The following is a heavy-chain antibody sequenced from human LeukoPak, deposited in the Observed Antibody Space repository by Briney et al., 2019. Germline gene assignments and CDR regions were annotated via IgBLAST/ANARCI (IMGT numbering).Heavy chain of an antibody. Sequence: ASETLSLTCTVSGDSISSGDNYWSWIRQPPGKGLEWIVYIHYSWSIYYNPSLKSRVIISGDMSKNQFSLPLNSLTAADSAMYYCARAAAGTNSWYYFDYWGQGTLGHVSS. CDR2: IHYSWSI. V-gene: IGHV4-30-4*01. CDR3: ARAAAGTNSWYYFDY. CDR1: GDSISSGDNY. D-gene: IGHD6-19*01. J-gene: IGHJ4*02.